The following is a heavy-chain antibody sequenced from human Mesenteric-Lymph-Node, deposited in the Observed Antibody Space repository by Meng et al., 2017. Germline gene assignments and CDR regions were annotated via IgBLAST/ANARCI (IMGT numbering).Heavy chain of an antibody. V-gene: IGHV1-69*04. CDR1: GGTFSSYT. CDR2: IIPILGIA. D-gene: IGHD3-10*01. CDR3: ARDRGGVGGAWALDY. Sequence: SVKVSCKASGGTFSSYTISWVRQAPGQGLEWMGRIIPILGIANYAQKFQGRVTVTRDTSTSTVYMELSSLRSDDSAVYYCARDRGGVGGAWALDYWGQGTLVTVSS. J-gene: IGHJ4*02.